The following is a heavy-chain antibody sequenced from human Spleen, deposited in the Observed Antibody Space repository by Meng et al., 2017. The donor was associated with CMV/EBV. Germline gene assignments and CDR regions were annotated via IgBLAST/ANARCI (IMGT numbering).Heavy chain of an antibody. J-gene: IGHJ4*02. CDR3: ARDSPGGYGYFDS. CDR1: DGFTTSDDYY. Sequence: LQDSGPGLVKPSQTLSLTCPVSDGFTTSDDYYWSWIRQPPGKGLEWIGYIHYSGTTYYNPSLKSRIAISLDTSKNQFSLNLNSVTAADAAVYYCARDSPGGYGYFDSWGQGTLVTVSS. D-gene: IGHD5-12*01. CDR2: IHYSGTT. V-gene: IGHV4-30-4*01.